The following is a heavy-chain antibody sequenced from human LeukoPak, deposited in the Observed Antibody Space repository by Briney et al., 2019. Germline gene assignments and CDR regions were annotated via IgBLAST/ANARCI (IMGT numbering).Heavy chain of an antibody. J-gene: IGHJ6*02. CDR3: AKVSRYCSSTSCWTNYYYYGMDV. Sequence: GGSLRLSCAVSGLTVRSNSMSWVRQAPGKGLEWVSVFNSGGNTYYSDSVKGRFTISRDNSKNTLYLQMNSLRAEDTAVYYCAKVSRYCSSTSCWTNYYYYGMDVWGQGTTVTVSS. D-gene: IGHD2-2*01. V-gene: IGHV3-66*01. CDR2: FNSGGNT. CDR1: GLTVRSNS.